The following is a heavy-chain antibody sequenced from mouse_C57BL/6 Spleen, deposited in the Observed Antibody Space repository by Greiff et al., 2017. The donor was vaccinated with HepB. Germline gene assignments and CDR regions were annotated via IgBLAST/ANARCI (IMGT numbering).Heavy chain of an antibody. D-gene: IGHD2-5*01. CDR2: IDPNSGGT. CDR3: ARHYSNYFDY. Sequence: QVQLQQPGAELVKPGASVKLSCKASGYTFSSYWMHWVKQRPGRALEWFGKIDPNSGGTKYNEKFKSKATLTVDKPSSTAYMQLSSLTSEDSAVYYCARHYSNYFDYWGQGTTLTVSS. CDR1: GYTFSSYW. J-gene: IGHJ2*01. V-gene: IGHV1-72*01.